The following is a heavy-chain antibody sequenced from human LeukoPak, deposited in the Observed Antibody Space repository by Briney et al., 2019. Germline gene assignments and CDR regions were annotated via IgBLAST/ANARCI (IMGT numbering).Heavy chain of an antibody. CDR3: TRDRGAYNLYDY. D-gene: IGHD1-1*01. CDR2: IRSKAYGEAA. V-gene: IGHV3-49*03. Sequence: GGSLRLSCTVSGFTFGDYAMSWIRQAPGKGLEWVGFIRSKAYGEAADYAASVKGRFTISRDDSKAIAYLQMNSLKTEDTAVYHCTRDRGAYNLYDYWGQGTLVTVSS. J-gene: IGHJ4*02. CDR1: GFTFGDYA.